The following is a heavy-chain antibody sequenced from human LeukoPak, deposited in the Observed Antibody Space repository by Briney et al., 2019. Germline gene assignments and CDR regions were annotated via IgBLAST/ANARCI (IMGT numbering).Heavy chain of an antibody. CDR1: GFTFGDYA. D-gene: IGHD3-10*01. Sequence: GGSLRLSCTASGFTFGDYAMSWVRQAPGKGLEWVSYISSSGSTIYYADSVKGRFTISRDNAKNSLYLQMNSLRAEDTAVYYCARDYGSFYYYYMDVWGKGTTVTVSS. CDR3: ARDYGSFYYYYMDV. V-gene: IGHV3-48*03. J-gene: IGHJ6*03. CDR2: ISSSGSTI.